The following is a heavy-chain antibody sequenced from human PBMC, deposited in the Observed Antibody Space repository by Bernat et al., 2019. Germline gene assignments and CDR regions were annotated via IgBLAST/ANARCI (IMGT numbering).Heavy chain of an antibody. CDR1: GGSISSSSYY. V-gene: IGHV4-39*01. CDR3: ARRYYYYGMDV. J-gene: IGHJ6*02. Sequence: QLQLQDSGPGLVKPSETLSLTCTVSGGSISSSSYYWGWIRQPPGKGLEWIGSIYYSGSTYYNPSLKSRVTISVDTSNNQCSLKLSSVTAAETAVYYCARRYYYYGMDVWGQGPRSPSP. CDR2: IYYSGST.